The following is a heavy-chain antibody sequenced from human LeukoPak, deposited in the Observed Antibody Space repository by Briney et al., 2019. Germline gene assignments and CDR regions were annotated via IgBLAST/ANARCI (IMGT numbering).Heavy chain of an antibody. CDR2: INPSGGST. Sequence: ASVKVSCKASGYTFTSYYMHWVRQAPGQGLEWMGIINPSGGSTSYAQKFQGRVTMTRDTSTSTVYMELSSLRSEDTAVYYCAREDCSSTSCLYYFDYWGQGTLDTVSS. V-gene: IGHV1-46*01. CDR3: AREDCSSTSCLYYFDY. J-gene: IGHJ4*02. CDR1: GYTFTSYY. D-gene: IGHD2-2*01.